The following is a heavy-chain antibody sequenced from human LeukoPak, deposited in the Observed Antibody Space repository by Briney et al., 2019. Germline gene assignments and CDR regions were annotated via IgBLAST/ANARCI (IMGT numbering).Heavy chain of an antibody. V-gene: IGHV1-8*01. D-gene: IGHD4-23*01. J-gene: IGHJ5*02. CDR1: GYTLTNYD. Sequence: ASVKVSCKASGYTLTNYDINWVRQATGQGLEWMGWMKPKSGETGYAEKFQGRATMIRDTSINTAYMELSSLTSEDTTAYYCARDYGGNSGWFEPWGRGTLVSVPS. CDR2: MKPKSGET. CDR3: ARDYGGNSGWFEP.